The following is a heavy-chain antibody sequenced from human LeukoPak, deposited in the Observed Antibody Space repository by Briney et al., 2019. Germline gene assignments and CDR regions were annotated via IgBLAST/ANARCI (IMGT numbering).Heavy chain of an antibody. CDR1: GGTFSSYA. J-gene: IGHJ6*02. Sequence: ASVKVSCKASGGTFSSYAISWVRQAPGQGLEWMGGIIPIFGTANYAQKFQGRVTITADESTSTAYMELSSLRSEDTAVYYCARDGSYGSYYYYGMDVWGQGTTVTVSS. CDR3: ARDGSYGSYYYYGMDV. CDR2: IIPIFGTA. V-gene: IGHV1-69*13. D-gene: IGHD5-18*01.